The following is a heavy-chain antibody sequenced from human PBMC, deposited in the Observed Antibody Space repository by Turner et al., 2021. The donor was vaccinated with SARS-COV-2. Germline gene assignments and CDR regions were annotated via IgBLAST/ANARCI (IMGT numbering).Heavy chain of an antibody. J-gene: IGHJ5*02. Sequence: LQLQESGPGLLKPSETLSLTCTVSGGSISGSNYYWGWIRQPPGKGLGWIGCVYYRGSTYYNPSLESRVTISADTSKNQFSLKLISVTAADTAMYFCARQDYDFWSGYPNWLDPWGQGTLVIVSS. V-gene: IGHV4-39*01. CDR3: ARQDYDFWSGYPNWLDP. CDR1: GGSISGSNYY. CDR2: VYYRGST. D-gene: IGHD3-3*01.